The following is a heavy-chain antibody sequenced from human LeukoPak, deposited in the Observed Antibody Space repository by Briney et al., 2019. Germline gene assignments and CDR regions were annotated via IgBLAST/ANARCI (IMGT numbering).Heavy chain of an antibody. CDR3: SKERIWNVVVVLAAQNFDY. Sequence: GSLRLSCAASGFTFNSYAMNWVRQAPGKGLEWVSGISGSGSSTYYADSVKGRFTISRDNSKNTLYLQMNNLRAEDTAVYYCSKERIWNVVVVLAAQNFDYWGQGTLVTVSS. J-gene: IGHJ4*02. D-gene: IGHD2-15*01. CDR2: ISGSGSST. V-gene: IGHV3-23*01. CDR1: GFTFNSYA.